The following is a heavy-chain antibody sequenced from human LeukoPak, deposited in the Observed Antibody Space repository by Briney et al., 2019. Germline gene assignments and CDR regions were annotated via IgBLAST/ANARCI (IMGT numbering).Heavy chain of an antibody. D-gene: IGHD4-23*01. Sequence: SETLSLTCTVSGGSISPYYWNWIRQPPGKGLEWIGYIYYSGSTNYNPSLKSRVTISIDTSKNQFSLKLSSVIAADTAVYYCARPKRDDVGNSFYYYGMDVWGQGTTVTDSS. CDR1: GGSISPYY. J-gene: IGHJ6*02. CDR2: IYYSGST. CDR3: ARPKRDDVGNSFYYYGMDV. V-gene: IGHV4-59*01.